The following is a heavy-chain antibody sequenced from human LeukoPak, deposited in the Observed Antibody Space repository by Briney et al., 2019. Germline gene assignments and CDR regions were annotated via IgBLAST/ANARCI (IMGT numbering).Heavy chain of an antibody. CDR1: GGTFSSYA. V-gene: IGHV1-69*06. CDR2: IIPIFGTA. J-gene: IGHJ5*02. CDR3: ARDRDDILTGYTRFDP. Sequence: SVKVSCKASGGTFSSYAISWVRQAPGQGLEWMGGIIPIFGTANYAQKFQGRVTITADKSTSTAYMELSSLRSEDTAVYYCARDRDDILTGYTRFDPSGQGTLVTVSS. D-gene: IGHD3-9*01.